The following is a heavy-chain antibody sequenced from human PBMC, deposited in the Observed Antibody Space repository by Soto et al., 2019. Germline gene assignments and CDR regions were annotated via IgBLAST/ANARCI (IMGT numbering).Heavy chain of an antibody. CDR1: GYTFTSYY. D-gene: IGHD4-4*01. V-gene: IGHV1-46*01. Sequence: ASVKVSCKASGYTFTSYYMHWVRQAPGQGLEWMGIINPSGGSTSYVQKFQGRVTMTRDTSTSTVYMELSSLRSEDTAVYYCARDIGDGYNNDYYFDYWGHGTLVTVCS. CDR2: INPSGGST. J-gene: IGHJ4*01. CDR3: ARDIGDGYNNDYYFDY.